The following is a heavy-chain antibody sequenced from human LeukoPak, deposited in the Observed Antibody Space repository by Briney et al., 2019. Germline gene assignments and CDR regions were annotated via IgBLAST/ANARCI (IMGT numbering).Heavy chain of an antibody. J-gene: IGHJ3*01. D-gene: IGHD2-21*02. CDR1: GFPFETYA. CDR3: AKDRSDVMTAMDDAFDA. CDR2: ISDSGWSA. Sequence: GGSLRLSCAGSGFPFETYAMRWVRQAPGKGLEWVSSISDSGWSAYSADSVKGRLTISRDNPANTLYLQMNSLRAEDTAVYYCAKDRSDVMTAMDDAFDAWGQGTLVTVSS. V-gene: IGHV3-23*01.